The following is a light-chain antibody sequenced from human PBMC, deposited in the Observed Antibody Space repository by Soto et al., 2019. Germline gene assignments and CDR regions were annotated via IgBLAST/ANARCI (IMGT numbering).Light chain of an antibody. CDR3: VLYMGSGISV. CDR1: SSDVGGYNY. V-gene: IGLV2-14*01. CDR2: DVS. J-gene: IGLJ2*01. Sequence: QSALTQPASVSGSPGQSITISCTGTSSDVGGYNYVSWYQQHPGKAPKLMIYDVSNRPSGVSNRFSGSKSGNTASLTISGLQAEDEADYYCVLYMGSGISVFGGGTQLTVL.